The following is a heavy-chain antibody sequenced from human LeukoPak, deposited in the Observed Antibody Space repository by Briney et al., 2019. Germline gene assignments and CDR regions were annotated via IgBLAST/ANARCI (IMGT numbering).Heavy chain of an antibody. J-gene: IGHJ4*02. CDR1: GFTFSDYY. CDR2: ISSSGSTI. Sequence: PGGSLRLSCAASGFTFSDYYMSWIRQAPGKGLEWVSYISSSGSTIYYADSVKGRFTISRDNAKNSLYLQMNSLRAEDTAVYYCASAWYCSSTSCYTEGGFDYWGQGTLVTDSS. D-gene: IGHD2-2*02. CDR3: ASAWYCSSTSCYTEGGFDY. V-gene: IGHV3-11*04.